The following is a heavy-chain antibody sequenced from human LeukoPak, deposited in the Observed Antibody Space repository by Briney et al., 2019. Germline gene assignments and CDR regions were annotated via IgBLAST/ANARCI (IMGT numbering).Heavy chain of an antibody. CDR2: ISSASNTI. J-gene: IGHJ5*02. CDR3: ARDGWFGDYNWFDP. V-gene: IGHV3-48*01. CDR1: GFTFSSYA. Sequence: GGSLRLSCAASGFTFSSYAMTWVRQAPGKGLEWVSYISSASNTIYYADSVKGRFTISRDNAKNSLYLQMNSLRAEDTAMYYCARDGWFGDYNWFDPWGQGTLVTVSS. D-gene: IGHD3-10*01.